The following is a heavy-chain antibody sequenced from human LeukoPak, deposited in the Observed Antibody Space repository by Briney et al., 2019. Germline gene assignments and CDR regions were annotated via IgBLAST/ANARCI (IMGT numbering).Heavy chain of an antibody. CDR2: ISAYNGNT. CDR3: AREWRYSSSSGYYYGMDV. V-gene: IGHV1-18*01. J-gene: IGHJ6*02. D-gene: IGHD6-6*01. CDR1: GYTFTSYG. Sequence: ASVKVSCKASGYTFTSYGNSWVRQAPGQGLEWMGWISAYNGNTNYAQKLQGRVTMTTDTSTSTAYMELRSLRSDDTAVYYCAREWRYSSSSGYYYGMDVWGQGTTVTVSS.